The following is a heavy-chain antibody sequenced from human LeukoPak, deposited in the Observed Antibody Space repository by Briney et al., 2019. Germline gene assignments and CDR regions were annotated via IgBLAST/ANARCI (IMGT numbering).Heavy chain of an antibody. V-gene: IGHV3-23*01. CDR3: AKGGWLES. Sequence: PGGSLRLSCAASGFTFTTYPMNWVCQVPGKGLQWVSAIRGSASSTYYADSVKGRFTISRDDSKNTLYLQMNSLRAEDTAVYYCAKGGWLESGGQGALVTVS. D-gene: IGHD6-19*01. J-gene: IGHJ4*02. CDR1: GFTFTTYP. CDR2: IRGSASST.